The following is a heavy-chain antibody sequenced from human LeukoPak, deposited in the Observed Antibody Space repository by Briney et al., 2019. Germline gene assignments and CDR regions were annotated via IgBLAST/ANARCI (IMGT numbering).Heavy chain of an antibody. CDR3: ARETRIAVAGTPFLRFDP. J-gene: IGHJ5*02. V-gene: IGHV1-46*01. Sequence: ASVKVSCKASGYTFTSYYMHWVRQAPGQGLEWMGIINPSGGSTSYAQKFQGRVTMTRDTSTSKVYVELSSLRSEDTAVYYCARETRIAVAGTPFLRFDPWGQGTLVTVSS. D-gene: IGHD6-19*01. CDR2: INPSGGST. CDR1: GYTFTSYY.